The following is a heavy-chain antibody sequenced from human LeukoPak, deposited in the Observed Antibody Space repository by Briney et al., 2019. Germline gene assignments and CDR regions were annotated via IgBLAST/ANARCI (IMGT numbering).Heavy chain of an antibody. CDR1: GCTFSGHW. CDR2: INQGGSDK. CDR3: TRDRSRAEDD. J-gene: IGHJ4*02. V-gene: IGHV3-7*01. Sequence: GGSLRLSCAASGCTFSGHWMSWVRQAPGKGREWVANINQGGSDKYYVDSVKGRFTISRDNDNNLLYLQLNSLSGEDTAVSYCTRDRSRAEDDWGQGTLVTVSS. D-gene: IGHD1-14*01.